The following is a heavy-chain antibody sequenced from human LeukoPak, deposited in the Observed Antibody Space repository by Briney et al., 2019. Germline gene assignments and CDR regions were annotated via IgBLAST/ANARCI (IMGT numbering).Heavy chain of an antibody. D-gene: IGHD1-26*01. CDR1: GGSFSGYY. CDR2: INHSGST. J-gene: IGHJ4*02. CDR3: ARGLRVGATSPGDY. V-gene: IGHV4-34*01. Sequence: SETLSLTCAVYGGSFSGYYWSWIRQPPGKGLEWIGEINHSGSTNYNPSLKSRVTISVDTSKNQFSLKLSSVTAADTAVYYCARGLRVGATSPGDYWGQGTLVTVSS.